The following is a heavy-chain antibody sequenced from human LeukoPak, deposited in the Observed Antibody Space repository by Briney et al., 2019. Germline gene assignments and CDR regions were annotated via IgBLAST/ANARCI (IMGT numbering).Heavy chain of an antibody. CDR1: GGSISSGSYY. Sequence: SQTLSLTCTVSGGSISSGSYYWNWIRQPAGKGLEWLGNIFTRGTTNYNASLESRPTISLDTAGNQFSLSLRSVTAADTAIYFCARSSLAVYFNYWGQGTLVTASS. V-gene: IGHV4-61*09. D-gene: IGHD6-19*01. CDR3: ARSSLAVYFNY. CDR2: IFTRGTT. J-gene: IGHJ4*02.